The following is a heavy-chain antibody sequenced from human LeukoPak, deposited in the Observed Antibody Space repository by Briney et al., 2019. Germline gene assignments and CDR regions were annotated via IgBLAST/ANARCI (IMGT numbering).Heavy chain of an antibody. V-gene: IGHV1-69*13. CDR3: AGAPYSSGWSNWFDP. CDR2: IIPIFGTA. J-gene: IGHJ5*02. CDR1: GGTFSSYA. Sequence: SVKVSCKASGGTFSSYAVSWVRQAPGQGLEWMGGIIPIFGTANYAQKFQGRVTITADESTSTAYMELSSLRSEDTAVYYCAGAPYSSGWSNWFDPWGQGTLVTVSS. D-gene: IGHD6-19*01.